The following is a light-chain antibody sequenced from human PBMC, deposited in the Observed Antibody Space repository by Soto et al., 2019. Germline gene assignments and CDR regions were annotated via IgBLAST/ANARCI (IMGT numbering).Light chain of an antibody. Sequence: DIQMTQSPSSLSASVGARVTITCRSSQSISPNLNWYQQKVGKAPKLLIYAASSLQRGVPSRFSGSGSGTDFNLNISSLQPEDFATYYCQQSYSTPRTFGQGTELEIK. CDR2: AAS. V-gene: IGKV1-39*01. J-gene: IGKJ2*02. CDR3: QQSYSTPRT. CDR1: QSISPN.